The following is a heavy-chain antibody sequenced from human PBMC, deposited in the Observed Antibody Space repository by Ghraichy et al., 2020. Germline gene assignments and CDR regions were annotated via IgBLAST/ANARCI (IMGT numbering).Heavy chain of an antibody. CDR3: ARTEGGPKTGGFDI. CDR1: GGSISSSSYY. J-gene: IGHJ3*02. Sequence: SETLSLTCTVSGGSISSSSYYWGWIRQPPGKGLEWIVSIYYRGRTYYNPSLKSRVTISVDTSKNQFSLNLTSVTAADTGVYYCARTEGGPKTGGFDIWGQGTMVTVSS. D-gene: IGHD2-8*02. V-gene: IGHV4-39*01. CDR2: IYYRGRT.